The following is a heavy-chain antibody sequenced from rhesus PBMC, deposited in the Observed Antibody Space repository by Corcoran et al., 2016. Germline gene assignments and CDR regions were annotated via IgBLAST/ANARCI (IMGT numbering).Heavy chain of an antibody. V-gene: IGHV4-81*01. D-gene: IGHD3-34*01. CDR1: GGSISGYY. Sequence: QLQLQESGPGLVKPSETLSLTCAVSGGSISGYYWSWIRQPQGKGLEWIGNIDGNIAGTKYNPSLKSRVTNAKDTSKNQYSLKMSSVTAADTAVYYCARQGYWGDYSGYWGQGVLVTVSS. CDR2: IDGNIAGT. CDR3: ARQGYWGDYSGY. J-gene: IGHJ4*01.